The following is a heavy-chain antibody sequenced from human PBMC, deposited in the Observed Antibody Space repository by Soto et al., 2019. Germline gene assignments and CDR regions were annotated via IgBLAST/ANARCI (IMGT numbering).Heavy chain of an antibody. CDR1: GYSFTSYW. CDR3: AASVVVVAATERAFDI. J-gene: IGHJ3*02. V-gene: IGHV5-51*01. Sequence: PGESLKISCKGSGYSFTSYWIGWVRQMPGKGLEWMGIIYPGDSDTRYSPSFQGQVTISADKSISTAYLQWSSLKASDTAMYYCAASVVVVAATERAFDIRGQGTMVIVSS. D-gene: IGHD2-15*01. CDR2: IYPGDSDT.